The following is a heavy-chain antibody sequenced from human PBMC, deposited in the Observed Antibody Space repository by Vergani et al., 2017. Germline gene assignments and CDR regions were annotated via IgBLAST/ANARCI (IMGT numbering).Heavy chain of an antibody. CDR2: IRYDGNNP. CDR3: AKKGGSLNYYGVDV. Sequence: QEQLLQSGGGVVQPRGSLRLSCIGSGYTFVHFDMHWVRQAPGKGLACVAFIRYDGNNPQSIDSVKGRFTISRDNSKDTLFLQMNGLRPEDTGTYFCAKKGGSLNYYGVDVWGQGTTITVSS. V-gene: IGHV3-30*02. CDR1: GYTFVHFD. D-gene: IGHD1-26*01. J-gene: IGHJ6*02.